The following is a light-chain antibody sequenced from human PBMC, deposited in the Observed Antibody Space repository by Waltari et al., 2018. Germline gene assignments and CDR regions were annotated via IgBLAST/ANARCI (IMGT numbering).Light chain of an antibody. V-gene: IGKV4-1*01. J-gene: IGKJ4*01. CDR1: QSVLYSSNNKNY. CDR3: QQYYSTPLT. Sequence: DIVMTQSPDSLAVSLGERATINCKSSQSVLYSSNNKNYLAWYQQKPGQPPKLLNYWASTRESGVPDRCSGSGSGRDFTLTISSLQAEDVAVYYCQQYYSTPLTFGGGTKVEIK. CDR2: WAS.